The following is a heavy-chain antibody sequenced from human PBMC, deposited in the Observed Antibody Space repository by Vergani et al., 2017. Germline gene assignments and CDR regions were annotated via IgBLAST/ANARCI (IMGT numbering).Heavy chain of an antibody. CDR3: ATPQTVTTGGMEV. D-gene: IGHD4-17*01. CDR1: GYTFTDHY. J-gene: IGHJ6*02. CDR2: VDPEDGET. Sequence: EVQLVPSGAEVTKPGATMKISCKVSGYTFTDHYMHWVKQAPGKGLEWMGLVDPEDGETIYAEKFKGRVTIAADTSTDTAHLELSSLRSEDTAVYYCATPQTVTTGGMEVWGQGTTVIVSS. V-gene: IGHV1-69-2*01.